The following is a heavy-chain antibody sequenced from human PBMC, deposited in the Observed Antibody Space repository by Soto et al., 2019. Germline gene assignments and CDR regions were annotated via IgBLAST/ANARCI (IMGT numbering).Heavy chain of an antibody. V-gene: IGHV3-9*01. J-gene: IGHJ3*02. Sequence: GGSLRLSCAASGFTFDDYAMHWVRQAPGKGLEWVSGISWNSGSIGYADSVKGRFTISRDNAKNSLYLQMNSLRAEDTALYYCAKALYSGYELGSDIWGQGTMVTVSS. CDR2: ISWNSGSI. CDR1: GFTFDDYA. D-gene: IGHD5-12*01. CDR3: AKALYSGYELGSDI.